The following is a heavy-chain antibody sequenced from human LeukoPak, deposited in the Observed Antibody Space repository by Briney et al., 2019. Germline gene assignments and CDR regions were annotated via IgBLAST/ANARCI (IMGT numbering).Heavy chain of an antibody. CDR1: GYSISSGYY. V-gene: IGHV4-38-2*02. Sequence: SETLSLTCAVSGYSISSGYYWGWIRQPPGKGLEWIGSIYHSGSTYYNPSLKSRVTISVDTSKNQFSLKLSSVAAADTAVYYCAREVYCSSTSCYGRRYWFDPWGQGTLVTVSS. CDR2: IYHSGST. D-gene: IGHD2-2*01. J-gene: IGHJ5*02. CDR3: AREVYCSSTSCYGRRYWFDP.